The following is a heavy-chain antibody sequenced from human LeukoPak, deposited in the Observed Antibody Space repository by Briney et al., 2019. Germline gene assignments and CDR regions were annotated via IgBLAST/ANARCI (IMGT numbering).Heavy chain of an antibody. J-gene: IGHJ4*02. CDR2: ISSSSSYI. Sequence: GGSLRLSCAASGFTFSSYSMNWVRQAPGKGLEWVSSISSSSSYIYYADSVKGRFTISRDNAKNSLYLQMNSLRAEDTAVYYCARDRPPQRSGSLATFDYWGQGTLVTVSS. CDR1: GFTFSSYS. CDR3: ARDRPPQRSGSLATFDY. D-gene: IGHD1-26*01. V-gene: IGHV3-21*01.